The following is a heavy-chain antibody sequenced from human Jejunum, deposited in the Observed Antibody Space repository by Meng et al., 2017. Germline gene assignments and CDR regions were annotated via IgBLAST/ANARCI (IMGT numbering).Heavy chain of an antibody. Sequence: EVPLVESGGGLVQPGGSLRLSCAAFGFDFSRNYMHWVRQAPGKGLVWVSRSKSYDGSTRYADSVRGRFTISRDNAKNTLYLQMNDLRADDTALYYCLAYTSGWNWGQGTLVTVSS. J-gene: IGHJ4*02. CDR1: GFDFSRNY. CDR2: SKSYDGST. D-gene: IGHD6-19*01. CDR3: LAYTSGWN. V-gene: IGHV3-74*01.